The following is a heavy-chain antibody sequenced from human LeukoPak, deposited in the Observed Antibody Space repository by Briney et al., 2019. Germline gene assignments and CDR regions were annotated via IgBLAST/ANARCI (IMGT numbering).Heavy chain of an antibody. V-gene: IGHV4-59*08. CDR3: ARLGDSSGQNGGVWFDP. J-gene: IGHJ5*02. D-gene: IGHD3-22*01. CDR2: IYYSGST. Sequence: PSETLSLTCTVSGGSISSYYWSWIRQPPGKGLEWIGYIYYSGSTNYNSSLKSRTTISVDTSKNQFSLKLSSVTAADTAVYYCARLGDSSGQNGGVWFDPWGQGTLVTVSS. CDR1: GGSISSYY.